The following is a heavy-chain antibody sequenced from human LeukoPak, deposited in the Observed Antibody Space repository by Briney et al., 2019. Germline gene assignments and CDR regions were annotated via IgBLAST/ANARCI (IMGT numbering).Heavy chain of an antibody. V-gene: IGHV3-53*05. CDR2: IYSGGTT. J-gene: IGHJ4*02. CDR1: GFTVSSNS. D-gene: IGHD6-13*01. Sequence: PGGSLRLSCAASGFTVSSNSMSWVRQAPGKGLEWVSLIYSGGTTYYADSVKGRFTISRDNSKNTLYLQMHSLRAEDTAVYYCAKDNVAAAGRYFDYWGQGTLVTVSS. CDR3: AKDNVAAAGRYFDY.